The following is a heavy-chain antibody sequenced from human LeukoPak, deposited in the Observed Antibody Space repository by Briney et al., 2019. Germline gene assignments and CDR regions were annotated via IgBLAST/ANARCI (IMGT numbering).Heavy chain of an antibody. CDR1: GFTFSRLA. D-gene: IGHD6-13*01. Sequence: GGPLRLSCAASGFTFSRLAMTWVRQAPGKGLEWVSTISASGPYYADAVRGRFTISRDNSRNTLSLQMDSLRAEDTAVYYCARCIAAAGTKNGAFDIWGQGTMVTVSS. CDR3: ARCIAAAGTKNGAFDI. J-gene: IGHJ3*02. V-gene: IGHV3-23*01. CDR2: ISASGP.